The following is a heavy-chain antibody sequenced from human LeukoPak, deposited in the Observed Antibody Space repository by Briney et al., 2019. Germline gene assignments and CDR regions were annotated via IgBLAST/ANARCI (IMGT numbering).Heavy chain of an antibody. CDR3: ARKTPRFGDYDY. V-gene: IGHV3-66*01. CDR2: IYSAGST. Sequence: PGGSLRLSCAASGFTVSSSYMSWVRQAPGKGLEWVSLIYSAGSTYYADSVKGRSTISRDNSKNTLYLQMNSLRAEDTAVYYCARKTPRFGDYDYWGQGTLVTVSS. D-gene: IGHD2-15*01. CDR1: GFTVSSSY. J-gene: IGHJ4*02.